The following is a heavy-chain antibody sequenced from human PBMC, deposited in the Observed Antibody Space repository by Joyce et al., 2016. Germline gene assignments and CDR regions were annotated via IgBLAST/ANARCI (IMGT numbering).Heavy chain of an antibody. D-gene: IGHD3-22*01. J-gene: IGHJ3*02. V-gene: IGHV4-59*01. CDR2: IYYSGST. Sequence: QVQLQESGPGLVKPSETLSLTCTVSGGSISSYYWSWIRKPPGKGLEWIGYIYYSGSTNYHPSLKSRVTISVDTSKNQFSLKLSSVTAADTAVYYCARVGGVYYYGSSPHDAFDIWGQGTMVTVSS. CDR3: ARVGGVYYYGSSPHDAFDI. CDR1: GGSISSYY.